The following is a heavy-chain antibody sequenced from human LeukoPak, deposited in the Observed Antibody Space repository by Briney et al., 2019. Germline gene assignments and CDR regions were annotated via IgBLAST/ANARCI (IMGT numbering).Heavy chain of an antibody. Sequence: SETLSLTCTVSGYSISSGYYWGWIRQPPGKGLEWIGSIYHSGSTYYNPSLKSRVTISVDTSKNQFSLKLSSVTAAGTAVYYCARVSYGEPNFDYWGQGTLVTVSS. J-gene: IGHJ4*02. V-gene: IGHV4-38-2*02. CDR3: ARVSYGEPNFDY. CDR2: IYHSGST. CDR1: GYSISSGYY. D-gene: IGHD4-17*01.